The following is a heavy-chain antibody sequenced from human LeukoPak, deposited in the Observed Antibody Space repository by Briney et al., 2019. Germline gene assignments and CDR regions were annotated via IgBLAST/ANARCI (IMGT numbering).Heavy chain of an antibody. CDR1: GYTFTSYD. J-gene: IGHJ6*03. D-gene: IGHD6-19*01. Sequence: EASVKVSCRASGYTFTSYDINWVRQATGQGLEWMGWMNPNSGNTGYAQKFQGRVTITRNTSISTAYMELSSLRSEDTAVYYCAISSGWYEYYYYYMDVWGKGTTVTISS. CDR2: MNPNSGNT. V-gene: IGHV1-8*03. CDR3: AISSGWYEYYYYYMDV.